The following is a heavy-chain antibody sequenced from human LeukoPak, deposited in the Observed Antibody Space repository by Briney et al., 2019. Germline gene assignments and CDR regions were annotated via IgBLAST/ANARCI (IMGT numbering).Heavy chain of an antibody. J-gene: IGHJ6*03. V-gene: IGHV4-30-2*01. CDR2: IYHSGST. Sequence: PSETLSLTCTVSGGSISSADYYWSWIRQPPGTGLEWIGYIYHSGSTYYNPSLKSRVTISVDRSKNQFSLKLSSVTAADTAVYYCARDGHSSSSYYYYMDVWGKGTTVTVSS. CDR3: ARDGHSSSSYYYYMDV. D-gene: IGHD6-6*01. CDR1: GGSISSADYY.